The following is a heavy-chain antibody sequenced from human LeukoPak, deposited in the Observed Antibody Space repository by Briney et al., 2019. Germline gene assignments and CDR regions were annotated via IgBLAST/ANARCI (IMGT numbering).Heavy chain of an antibody. Sequence: PGGSLRLSCVAYGFTFSDYWMTWVRQAPGTGLEWVANIKQDGNEKYYVDSVKGRFTISRDNAKNSLHLQMDNLRAEDTAVYYCARPKNRENYWRAFDIWGQGTMVTVSS. CDR1: GFTFSDYW. J-gene: IGHJ3*02. D-gene: IGHD1-7*01. V-gene: IGHV3-7*03. CDR3: ARPKNRENYWRAFDI. CDR2: IKQDGNEK.